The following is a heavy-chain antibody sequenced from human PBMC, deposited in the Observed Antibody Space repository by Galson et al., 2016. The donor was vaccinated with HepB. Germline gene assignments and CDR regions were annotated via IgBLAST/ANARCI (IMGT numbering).Heavy chain of an antibody. CDR2: IIPMFGTT. D-gene: IGHD3-9*01. J-gene: IGHJ3*02. Sequence: SVKVSCKASGGTFSNYAISWVRQAPGKGLEWMGGIIPMFGTTNYAQKFQGRVTITADVSTSTAYMELSSLRSEDTAVYYCARPSPGADVSRYFAWDAFDIWGQGTMLTVSS. CDR3: ARPSPGADVSRYFAWDAFDI. V-gene: IGHV1-69*13. CDR1: GGTFSNYA.